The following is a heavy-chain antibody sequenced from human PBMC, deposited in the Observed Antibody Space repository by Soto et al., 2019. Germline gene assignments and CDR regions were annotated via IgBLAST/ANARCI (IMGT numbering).Heavy chain of an antibody. Sequence: PSETLSLTCTVSGGSIYRSGYYWGWIRQPPGRGLEWIGSIYHTGSTYYSKSLRSRLTMSVDTSKSQFSLRLSSVTAADTAVYYCARATGTLRSRNCDYWGQGSLVTVSS. J-gene: IGHJ4*02. CDR2: IYHTGST. D-gene: IGHD1-1*01. CDR1: GGSIYRSGYY. CDR3: ARATGTLRSRNCDY. V-gene: IGHV4-31*03.